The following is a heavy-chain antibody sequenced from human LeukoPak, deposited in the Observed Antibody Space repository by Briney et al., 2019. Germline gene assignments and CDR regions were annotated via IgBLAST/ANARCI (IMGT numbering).Heavy chain of an antibody. V-gene: IGHV3-33*01. CDR2: IWYDGSNK. CDR1: GFTFSSYG. CDR3: AREAYYYGSGSYYYY. Sequence: GGSLGLSCAASGFTFSSYGMHWVRQAPGKGLEWVAVIWYDGSNKYYADSVKGRFTISRDNSKNTLYLQMNSLRAEDTAVYYCAREAYYYGSGSYYYYWGQGTLVTVSS. D-gene: IGHD3-10*01. J-gene: IGHJ4*02.